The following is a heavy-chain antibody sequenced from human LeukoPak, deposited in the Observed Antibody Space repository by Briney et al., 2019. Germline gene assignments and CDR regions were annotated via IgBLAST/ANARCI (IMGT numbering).Heavy chain of an antibody. CDR3: AKAQRDYYYGMDV. J-gene: IGHJ6*02. Sequence: GESLKISCKGSGYSFTSYWIGWVRQAPGKGLEWVSAISGSGGSTYYADSVKGRFTISRDNSKNTLYLQMNSLRAEDTAVYYCAKAQRDYYYGMDVWGQGTTVTVSS. CDR2: ISGSGGST. CDR1: GYSFTSYW. V-gene: IGHV3-23*01.